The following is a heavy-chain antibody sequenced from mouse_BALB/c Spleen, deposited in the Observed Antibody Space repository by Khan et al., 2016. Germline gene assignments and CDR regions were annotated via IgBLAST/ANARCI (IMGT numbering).Heavy chain of an antibody. CDR2: ISYSGST. V-gene: IGHV3-8*02. J-gene: IGHJ2*02. D-gene: IGHD3-3*01. CDR3: AAKDSPVAFCDY. CDR1: GDSITSGY. Sequence: EVQLQESGPSLVKPSQTLSLTCSVTGDSITSGYWNWIRKFPGNKLEYMGYISYSGSTYYSPSLKSRISIPRDTSKNQYYLQLNSLTTEDTATYSCAAKDSPVAFCDYVGQGTSLTVPS.